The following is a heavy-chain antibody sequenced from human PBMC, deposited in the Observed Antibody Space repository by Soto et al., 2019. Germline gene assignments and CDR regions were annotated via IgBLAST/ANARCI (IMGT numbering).Heavy chain of an antibody. CDR1: GFTVSNNY. CDR2: IYSGGYT. J-gene: IGHJ4*02. D-gene: IGHD3-10*01. V-gene: IGHV3-53*01. Sequence: EVQLVESGGGLIQPGGSLRLSCAVSGFTVSNNYMSWVRQAPGKGLEGVSVIYSGGYTAYGDSVKGRFTISRDNSKNTIYLQMKARGADGQVVFFRAAHPGGGGYGGQGTLVTVSS. CDR3: AAHPGGGGY.